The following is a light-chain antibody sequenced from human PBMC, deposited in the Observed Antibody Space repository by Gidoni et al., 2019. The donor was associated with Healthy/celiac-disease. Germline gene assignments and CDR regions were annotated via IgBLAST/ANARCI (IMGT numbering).Light chain of an antibody. J-gene: IGLJ2*01. Sequence: SYELTQPPSVSVSPGQTASITCSGDKLGDKYACWYQQKPGQSPVLVIYQDNKRPSGISERFSGSNSGNTATLIISGTQAMDEADYYCQVWDSSTAVVFGGGTKLTVL. CDR1: KLGDKY. V-gene: IGLV3-1*01. CDR3: QVWDSSTAVV. CDR2: QDN.